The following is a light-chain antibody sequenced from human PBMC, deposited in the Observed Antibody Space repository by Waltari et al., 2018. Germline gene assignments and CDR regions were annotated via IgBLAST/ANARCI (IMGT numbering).Light chain of an antibody. V-gene: IGKV4-1*01. CDR2: WAS. CDR1: QSVFYSSSGKNS. Sequence: DIVMTQSPDSLAVSLCETATLNCKASQSVFYSSSGKNSLAWYQQRPGQPPKLLIYWASTRESGVPDRFSGSGSGTDFTLTISSLKAEDVAVYYCQQSYTTPYTFGQGTKVEIK. J-gene: IGKJ2*01. CDR3: QQSYTTPYT.